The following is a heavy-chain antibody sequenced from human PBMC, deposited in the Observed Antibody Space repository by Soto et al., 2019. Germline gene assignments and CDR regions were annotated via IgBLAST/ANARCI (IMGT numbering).Heavy chain of an antibody. D-gene: IGHD3-22*01. CDR3: AKGYDSSGYYYGAGDY. J-gene: IGHJ4*02. Sequence: SCAASGFTFSSYAMSWVRQAPGKGLEWVSAISGSGGSTYYADSVKGRFTISRDNSKNTLYLQMNSLRAEDTAVYYCAKGYDSSGYYYGAGDYWGQGTLVTV. CDR2: ISGSGGST. V-gene: IGHV3-23*01. CDR1: GFTFSSYA.